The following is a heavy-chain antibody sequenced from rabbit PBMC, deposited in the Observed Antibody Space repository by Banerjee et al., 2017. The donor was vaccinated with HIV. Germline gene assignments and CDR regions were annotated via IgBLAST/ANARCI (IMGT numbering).Heavy chain of an antibody. V-gene: IGHV1S45*01. D-gene: IGHD4-2*01. CDR2: IYTGSDST. CDR3: ARSYAGAYYATRLDL. CDR1: GFSFSSSYW. Sequence: QEQLEESGGDLVKPEGSLTLPCTASGFSFSSSYWICWVRQAPGKGLEWIGCIYTGSDSTYYASWAKGRFTISKTSSTTVTLQMTSLTAADTATYFCARSYAGAYYATRLDLWGPGTLVTVS. J-gene: IGHJ3*01.